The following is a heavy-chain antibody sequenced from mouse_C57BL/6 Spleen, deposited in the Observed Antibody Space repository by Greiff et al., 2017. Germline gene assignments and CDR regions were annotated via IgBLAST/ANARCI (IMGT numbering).Heavy chain of an antibody. J-gene: IGHJ3*01. CDR3: ARDYGSSYEGFAY. CDR2: IDPANGNT. V-gene: IGHV14-3*01. D-gene: IGHD1-1*01. Sequence: VQLQQSVAELVRPGASVKLSCTASGFNIKNTYMHWVKQRPEQGLEWIGRIDPANGNTKYAPKFQGKATITADTSSNTAYLQLRSLTSDDTAIYYCARDYGSSYEGFAYWGQGTLVTVSA. CDR1: GFNIKNTY.